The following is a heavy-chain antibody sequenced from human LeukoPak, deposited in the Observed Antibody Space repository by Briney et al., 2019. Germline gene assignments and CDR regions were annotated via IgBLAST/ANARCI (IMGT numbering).Heavy chain of an antibody. CDR2: ILYDGSNK. CDR1: GFTFSSYG. Sequence: GGSLRLSCAASGFTFSSYGMHWVRHAPGKGLEWVAVILYDGSNKYYADSVKGRFTISRDNSKNTLYLQMNSLRAEDTAVYYCAKGGYSSSWYGVSGYWGQGTLVTVSS. J-gene: IGHJ4*02. CDR3: AKGGYSSSWYGVSGY. V-gene: IGHV3-30*18. D-gene: IGHD6-13*01.